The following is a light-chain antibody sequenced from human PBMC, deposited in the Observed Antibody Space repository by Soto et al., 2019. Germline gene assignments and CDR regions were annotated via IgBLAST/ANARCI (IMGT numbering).Light chain of an antibody. V-gene: IGKV1-39*01. CDR2: SSS. CDR3: QQSFVTPYT. CDR1: QSVTNY. Sequence: DIQMTQSPSSLSASVGDRVTITCRASQSVTNYLNWYQQKPGKAPKLLIYSSSSLQSGVPSRFSGSGSGTDFTLTITSLQPEDFATYFCQQSFVTPYTFGQGTKLEIK. J-gene: IGKJ2*01.